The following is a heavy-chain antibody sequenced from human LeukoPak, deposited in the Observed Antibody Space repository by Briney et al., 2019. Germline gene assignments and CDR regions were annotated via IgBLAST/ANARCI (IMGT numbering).Heavy chain of an antibody. CDR2: FDPEDGER. J-gene: IGHJ3*02. V-gene: IGHV1-24*01. CDR1: GDTLTELS. D-gene: IGHD6-6*01. Sequence: ASVKVSCKVSGDTLTELSVHWVRQAPGKGLEWMGGFDPEDGERTYAQKFQGRVTLTEDTSAGTAYMELSSLRSEDTAVYYCATFRSSYASDAFDIWGQGTMVTVSS. CDR3: ATFRSSYASDAFDI.